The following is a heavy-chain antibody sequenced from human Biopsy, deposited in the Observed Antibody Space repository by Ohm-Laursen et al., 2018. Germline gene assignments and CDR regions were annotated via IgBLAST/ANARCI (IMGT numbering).Heavy chain of an antibody. D-gene: IGHD3-16*01. CDR3: AGVRGDYYYGMDV. Sequence: GSLRLSCTASGFTFSNYRMNWVRQAPGKGLEWVAYISSSSSTIRYTDSVKGRFTISRDNAKNSLYLQMNSLRAEDTAVYYCAGVRGDYYYGMDVWGQGTTVTVSS. V-gene: IGHV3-48*01. J-gene: IGHJ6*02. CDR1: GFTFSNYR. CDR2: ISSSSSTI.